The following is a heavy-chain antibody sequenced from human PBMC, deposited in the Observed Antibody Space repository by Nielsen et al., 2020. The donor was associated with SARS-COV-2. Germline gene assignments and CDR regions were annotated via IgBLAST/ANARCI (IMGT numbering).Heavy chain of an antibody. Sequence: GESLKISCAASGFSFSTYWMHWVRQAPGKGLVWVSRINQDGSTTNYGDSVQGRFTISRDNAKNTLYLQMNSLGVEDTAVYYCASRRDGYNYDTYWGQGTLVNVSS. CDR1: GFSFSTYW. CDR3: ASRRDGYNYDTY. CDR2: INQDGSTT. V-gene: IGHV3-74*01. D-gene: IGHD5-24*01. J-gene: IGHJ4*02.